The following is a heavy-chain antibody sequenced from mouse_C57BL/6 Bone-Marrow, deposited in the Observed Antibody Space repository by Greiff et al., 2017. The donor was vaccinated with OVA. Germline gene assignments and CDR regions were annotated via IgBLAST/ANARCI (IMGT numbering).Heavy chain of an antibody. CDR1: GYSITSGYY. V-gene: IGHV3-6*01. J-gene: IGHJ1*03. CDR2: ISYDGSN. Sequence: EVQRVESGPGLVKPSQSLSLTCSVTGYSITSGYYWNWIRQFPGNKLEWMGYISYDGSNNYNPSLKNRISITRDTSKNQFFLKLNSVTTEDTATYYCARGRIYYGNYGRYFDVWGTGTTVTVSS. D-gene: IGHD2-1*01. CDR3: ARGRIYYGNYGRYFDV.